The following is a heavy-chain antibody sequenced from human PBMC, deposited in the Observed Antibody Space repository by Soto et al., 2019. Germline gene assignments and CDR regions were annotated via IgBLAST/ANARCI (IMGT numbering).Heavy chain of an antibody. Sequence: EVQLVESGGGLVQPGGSLRLSCAASGFTFSSYWMHWVRQVPGKGLVWVSRIHFDGSTTHYADSVKGRFTISRDNAKNTLSLQMNSLRAEDTAVYYCARDAYISGYYQFDYWGQGTVVTVSS. J-gene: IGHJ4*02. CDR2: IHFDGSTT. CDR3: ARDAYISGYYQFDY. D-gene: IGHD6-19*01. CDR1: GFTFSSYW. V-gene: IGHV3-74*01.